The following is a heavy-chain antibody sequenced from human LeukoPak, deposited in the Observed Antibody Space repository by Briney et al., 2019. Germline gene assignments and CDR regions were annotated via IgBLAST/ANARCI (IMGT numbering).Heavy chain of an antibody. CDR2: ISYDGSNK. V-gene: IGHV3-30*01. Sequence: GGSLRLSCAASGFTFSSYAMHWVRQAPGKGLEWVAVISYDGSNKYYADPVKGRFTISRDNSKNTLYLQMNSLRAEDTAVYYCARVRSIAARLGPAAYWGQGTLVTVFS. CDR1: GFTFSSYA. D-gene: IGHD6-6*01. J-gene: IGHJ4*02. CDR3: ARVRSIAARLGPAAY.